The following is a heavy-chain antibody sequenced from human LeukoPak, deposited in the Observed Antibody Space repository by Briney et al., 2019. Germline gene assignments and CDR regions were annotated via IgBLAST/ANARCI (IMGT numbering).Heavy chain of an antibody. CDR1: GGSISGYY. CDR2: IHYSGST. CDR3: TRHGQNDGYPLDY. J-gene: IGHJ4*02. Sequence: SETLSLTCTVSGGSISGYYWSWIRQPPGKGLEWIAYIHYSGSTNYNPPLKSRLTISVDTSKNQLSLKLNSVTDADTAVYYCTRHGQNDGYPLDYWGQGTLVTVSS. V-gene: IGHV4-59*08. D-gene: IGHD5-24*01.